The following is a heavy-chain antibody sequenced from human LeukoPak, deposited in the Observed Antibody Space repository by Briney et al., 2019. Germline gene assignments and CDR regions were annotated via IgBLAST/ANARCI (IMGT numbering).Heavy chain of an antibody. CDR1: GFTFSSYS. CDR3: ATAPAARKGNY. D-gene: IGHD2-2*01. J-gene: IGHJ4*02. Sequence: GGSLRLSCAASGFTFSSYSMNWVRQAPGKGLEWVSYISSRSSTIYYADSVKGRFTISRDNAKNSLYLQMNSLRAEDTAVYYCATAPAARKGNYWGQGTLVTVSS. CDR2: ISSRSSTI. V-gene: IGHV3-48*01.